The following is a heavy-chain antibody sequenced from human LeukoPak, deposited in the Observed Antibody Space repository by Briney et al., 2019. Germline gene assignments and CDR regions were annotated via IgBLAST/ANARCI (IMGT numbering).Heavy chain of an antibody. J-gene: IGHJ4*02. D-gene: IGHD3-22*01. V-gene: IGHV3-30-3*01. Sequence: GGSLRLSCAASGFTFSSYAMHWVRQAPGKGLEWVAVISYDGSNKYYADSVKGRFTISRDNSKNTLYPQMNSLRAEDTAVYYCARDDSSGYYYASLDYWGQGTLVTVSS. CDR1: GFTFSSYA. CDR3: ARDDSSGYYYASLDY. CDR2: ISYDGSNK.